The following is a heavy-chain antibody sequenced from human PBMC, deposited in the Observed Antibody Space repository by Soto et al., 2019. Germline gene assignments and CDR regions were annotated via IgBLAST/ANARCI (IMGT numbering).Heavy chain of an antibody. CDR1: GYTFTGYY. CDR2: INPNSGGT. V-gene: IGHV1-2*02. Sequence: ASVKVSCKTSGYTFTGYYMHWVRQAPGQGLEWMGWINPNSGGTNYAQKFQGRVTMTRDTSISTAYMELSRLRSDDTAVYYCARDGYYDSSGYSPPYYYYGMDVWGQGTTVTVSS. CDR3: ARDGYYDSSGYSPPYYYYGMDV. J-gene: IGHJ6*02. D-gene: IGHD3-22*01.